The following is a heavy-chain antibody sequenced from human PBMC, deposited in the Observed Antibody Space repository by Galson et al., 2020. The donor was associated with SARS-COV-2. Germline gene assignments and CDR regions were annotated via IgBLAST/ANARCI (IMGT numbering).Heavy chain of an antibody. V-gene: IGHV3-30*18. CDR3: AKASDYFDY. J-gene: IGHJ4*02. Sequence: GGSLRLSCAASGFTLSDFGMHWVRQAPGKGLECVALISYDGNNQYYADSVKGRFTVSRDNSKNTLYLQMSSLRAEDSALYYCAKASDYFDYWGQGTLVTVSS. CDR1: GFTLSDFG. CDR2: ISYDGNNQ.